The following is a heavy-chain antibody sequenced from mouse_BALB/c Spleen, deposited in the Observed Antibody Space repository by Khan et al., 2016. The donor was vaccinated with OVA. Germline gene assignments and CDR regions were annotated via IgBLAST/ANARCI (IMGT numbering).Heavy chain of an antibody. CDR2: INRNGGST. V-gene: IGHV5-6-3*01. CDR3: ARRARTIN. CDR1: GFTFSSYG. J-gene: IGHJ2*01. Sequence: EVELVESGGGLVQPGGSLKLSCAASGFTFSSYGMSWVRQTSDKRLVLVATINRNGGSTYLPDIVKGRFTIYRANATNTLYLQMSSLKTEDTAMYYCARRARTINWGHGTTLTVSS. D-gene: IGHD3-3*01.